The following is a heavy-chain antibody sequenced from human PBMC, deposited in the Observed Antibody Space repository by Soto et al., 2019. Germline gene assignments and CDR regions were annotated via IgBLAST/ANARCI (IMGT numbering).Heavy chain of an antibody. D-gene: IGHD5-12*01. V-gene: IGHV1-18*01. CDR1: GYTFTSYG. J-gene: IGHJ4*02. CDR3: ARDRGGYSCYGTFDY. CDR2: ISAYNGNT. Sequence: ASVKVSCKASGYTFTSYGISWVRQAPGQGLEWMGWISAYNGNTNYAQKLQGRVTMTTDTSTSTAYMELRSLRSDDTAVYYCARDRGGYSCYGTFDYRRQGTLVTVSS.